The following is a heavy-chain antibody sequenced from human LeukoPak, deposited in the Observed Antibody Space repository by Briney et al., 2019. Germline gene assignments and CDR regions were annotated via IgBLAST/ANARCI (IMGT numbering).Heavy chain of an antibody. J-gene: IGHJ6*02. V-gene: IGHV1-18*01. CDR2: ISAYNGNT. CDR3: ARDDYGDWWYNPSAIGYYYYGMDV. CDR1: GGTFISYA. D-gene: IGHD4-17*01. Sequence: ASVKVSCKASGGTFISYAISWVRQAPGQGLEWMGWISAYNGNTNYAQKLQGRVTMTTDTSTSTAYMELRSLRSDDTAVYYCARDDYGDWWYNPSAIGYYYYGMDVWGQGTTVTVSS.